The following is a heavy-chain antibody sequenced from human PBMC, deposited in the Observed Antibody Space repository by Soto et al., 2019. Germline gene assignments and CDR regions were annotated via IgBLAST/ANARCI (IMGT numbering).Heavy chain of an antibody. CDR1: GGTFSSYA. V-gene: IGHV1-69*01. CDR3: ARVGIAAAGNNWFDP. D-gene: IGHD6-13*01. Sequence: QVQLVQSGAEVKKPGSSVKVSCKASGGTFSSYAISWVRQAPGQGLEWMGGIIPIFGTANYAQKFQGRVTITADVSTSSAYMELSSLRAEVMAVYYCARVGIAAAGNNWFDPWGQGTLVTVSS. J-gene: IGHJ5*02. CDR2: IIPIFGTA.